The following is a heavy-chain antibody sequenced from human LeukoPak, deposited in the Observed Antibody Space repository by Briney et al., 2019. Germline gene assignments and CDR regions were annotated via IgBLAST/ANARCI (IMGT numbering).Heavy chain of an antibody. CDR1: GFNFNNHT. CDR3: AREMGYYYGSGSYYNDYYYYGMDV. Sequence: PGGSLRLSCADSGFNFNNHTMHWVRQAPGKGLEWVAVISYDGSNKYYADSVKGRFTISRDNSKNTLYLQMNSLRAEDTAVYYCAREMGYYYGSGSYYNDYYYYGMDVWGQGTTVTVSS. V-gene: IGHV3-30-3*01. D-gene: IGHD3-10*01. J-gene: IGHJ6*02. CDR2: ISYDGSNK.